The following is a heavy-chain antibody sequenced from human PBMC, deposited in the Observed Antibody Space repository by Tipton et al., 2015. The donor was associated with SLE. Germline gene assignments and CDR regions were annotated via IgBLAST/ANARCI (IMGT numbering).Heavy chain of an antibody. CDR2: ISSSSSTI. D-gene: IGHD5-18*01. Sequence: SLRLSCAASGFTFNTYSMNWVRQAPGKGLEWVSYISSSSSTIFYADSVKGRFTISRDNAKNSLYLQMNSLRAEDTALYYCARDRPDTAMIFDYWGQGRLVTVSS. CDR3: ARDRPDTAMIFDY. V-gene: IGHV3-48*01. J-gene: IGHJ4*02. CDR1: GFTFNTYS.